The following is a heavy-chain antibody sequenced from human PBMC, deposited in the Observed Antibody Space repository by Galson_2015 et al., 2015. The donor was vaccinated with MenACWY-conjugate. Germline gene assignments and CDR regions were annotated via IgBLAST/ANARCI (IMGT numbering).Heavy chain of an antibody. CDR1: GFSFRNYG. CDR2: ISSGHVHT. D-gene: IGHD6-19*01. Sequence: SLILSCAGSGFSFRNYGINWIRQAPGKGLEWFSTISSGHVHTYYRVSVEGRFNISRDNSKNLVFLKLSTLRVEDTAVYYCVASGWSILAGRPSFLDVWGKGTTVIVSS. CDR3: VASGWSILAGRPSFLDV. J-gene: IGHJ6*04. V-gene: IGHV3-21*06.